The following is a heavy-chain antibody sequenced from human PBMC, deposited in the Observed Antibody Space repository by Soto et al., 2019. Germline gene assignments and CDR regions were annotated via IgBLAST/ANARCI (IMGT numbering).Heavy chain of an antibody. CDR1: GYTFTGYY. CDR3: ARGRDYGDYPA. Sequence: ASVKVSCKASGYTFTGYYMHWVRQAPGQGLEWMGWINPNSGGTNYAQKFQGWVTMTRDTSISTAYMELRSLRSDDTAVYYCARGRDYGDYPAWGQGTLVTVSS. D-gene: IGHD4-17*01. CDR2: INPNSGGT. J-gene: IGHJ5*02. V-gene: IGHV1-2*04.